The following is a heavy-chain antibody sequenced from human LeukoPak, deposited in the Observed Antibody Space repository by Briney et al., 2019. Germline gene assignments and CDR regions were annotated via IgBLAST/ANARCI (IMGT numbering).Heavy chain of an antibody. D-gene: IGHD3-10*01. CDR2: IWYDGSNK. J-gene: IGHJ4*02. Sequence: RRSLRLSCAASGFTFSTYGMHWVRQAPGKGLEWLTDIWYDGSNKYYTDSVKGRFTISRDNSKNTLYLQMSSLRAEDTAVYYCARDSNSYGSGATIDYWGQGTLVTVSS. CDR3: ARDSNSYGSGATIDY. CDR1: GFTFSTYG. V-gene: IGHV3-33*01.